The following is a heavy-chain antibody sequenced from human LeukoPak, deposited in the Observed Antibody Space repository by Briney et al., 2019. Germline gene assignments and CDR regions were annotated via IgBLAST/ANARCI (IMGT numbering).Heavy chain of an antibody. D-gene: IGHD6-13*01. J-gene: IGHJ4*02. V-gene: IGHV3-30*02. CDR2: IRYDGSTK. CDR1: GFTFSSYA. CDR3: AKVVSSSWGYFDY. Sequence: GGSLRLSCAASGFTFSSYAMSWVRQAPGKGLEWVAFIRYDGSTKYYADSVKGRFTISRDNSKNTLYLQMNSLRPEDTAVYYCAKVVSSSWGYFDYWGQGTLVTVSS.